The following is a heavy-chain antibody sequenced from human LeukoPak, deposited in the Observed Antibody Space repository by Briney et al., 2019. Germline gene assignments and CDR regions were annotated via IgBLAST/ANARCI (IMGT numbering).Heavy chain of an antibody. J-gene: IGHJ6*03. Sequence: ASVTVSCKASGYTFTSYDINWVRQATGQGLEWMGWMNPNSGNTGYAQKFQGRVTMTRNTSISTAYMELSSLRSEDTAVYYCARGVRHCSSTSCYGGKSDYYYYMDVWGKGTTVTVSS. V-gene: IGHV1-8*01. CDR2: MNPNSGNT. D-gene: IGHD2-2*01. CDR1: GYTFTSYD. CDR3: ARGVRHCSSTSCYGGKSDYYYYMDV.